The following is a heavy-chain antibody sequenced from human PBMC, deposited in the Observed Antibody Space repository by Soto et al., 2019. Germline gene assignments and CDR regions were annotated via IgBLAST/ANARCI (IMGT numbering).Heavy chain of an antibody. J-gene: IGHJ4*02. CDR2: ISYSGTT. CDR3: AREGYNFGPFDY. D-gene: IGHD5-18*01. CDR1: GGSLSSYY. Sequence: SETLSLTCPVSGGSLSSYYWSWIRRPPGMGLEWIASISYSGTTNYNSSLKSRVTISIDTSKNQFSLKFNSVTAADTAVYYCAREGYNFGPFDYWGQGTLVTVSS. V-gene: IGHV4-59*01.